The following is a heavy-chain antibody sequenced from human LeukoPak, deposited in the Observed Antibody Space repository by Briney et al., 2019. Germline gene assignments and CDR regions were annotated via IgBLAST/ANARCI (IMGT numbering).Heavy chain of an antibody. D-gene: IGHD3-3*01. Sequence: GGSLRLSCAASGFTFSSYWMSWVRQAPGKGLEWVANIKQDGSEKYYVDSVKGRFTIPRDNAKNSLYLQMNSLRAEDTAVYYCARDRGGFLEWLLYYYYYGMDVWGQGTTVTVSS. V-gene: IGHV3-7*01. CDR1: GFTFSSYW. J-gene: IGHJ6*02. CDR2: IKQDGSEK. CDR3: ARDRGGFLEWLLYYYYYGMDV.